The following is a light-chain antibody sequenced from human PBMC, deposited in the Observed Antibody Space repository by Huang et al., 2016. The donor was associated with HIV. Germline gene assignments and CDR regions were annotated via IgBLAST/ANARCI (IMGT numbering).Light chain of an antibody. V-gene: IGKV2-28*01. J-gene: IGKJ4*01. Sequence: DIVMTQSPLSLPVTPGGPASISCRSSQSLLHSNGYNYLDWYLQKPGQSPQLLIYLGSNRASGVPDRFSGSGSDTDVTLKISRVEAEDVGIYYCMQSAQTPLTFGGGTKVEIK. CDR2: LGS. CDR1: QSLLHSNGYNY. CDR3: MQSAQTPLT.